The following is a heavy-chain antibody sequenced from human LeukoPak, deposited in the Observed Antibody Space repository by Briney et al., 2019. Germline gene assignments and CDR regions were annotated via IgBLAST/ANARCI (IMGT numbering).Heavy chain of an antibody. J-gene: IGHJ6*03. V-gene: IGHV4-39*07. CDR2: IYYSGST. D-gene: IGHD5-12*01. CDR1: GGSISSSSYY. CDR3: ARVQEKREYSGYEWVNYYYYYMDV. Sequence: SETLSLTCTVSGGSISSSSYYWGWIRQPPGKGLEWIGSIYYSGSTYYNPSLKSRVTISVDTSKNQFSLNLNSVTAADTSVYYCARVQEKREYSGYEWVNYYYYYMDVWGKGTTVTVSS.